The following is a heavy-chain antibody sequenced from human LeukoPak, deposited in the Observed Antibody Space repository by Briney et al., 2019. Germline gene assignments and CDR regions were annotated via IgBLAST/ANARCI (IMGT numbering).Heavy chain of an antibody. CDR2: INPNSGGT. CDR3: ARVKSYYYDTSNKDAFDI. J-gene: IGHJ3*02. CDR1: GYTFTGYY. D-gene: IGHD3-22*01. Sequence: ASVTVSCKASGYTFTGYYMHWVRQAPGQGLEWMGWINPNSGGTNYAQTFQGRVTMHRDTSISTAYMELSSLRSEETAVYYCARVKSYYYDTSNKDAFDIWGQGAMVSVSS. V-gene: IGHV1-2*02.